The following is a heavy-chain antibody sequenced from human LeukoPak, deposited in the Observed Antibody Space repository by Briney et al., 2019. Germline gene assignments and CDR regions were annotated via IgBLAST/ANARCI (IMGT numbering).Heavy chain of an antibody. J-gene: IGHJ4*02. D-gene: IGHD3-22*01. Sequence: PGRSLRLSCTASGFTFGDYAMSWFRQAPGKGLEWVGFIRSKAYGGTTEYAASVKGRFTISRDDSKSIAYLQMNSLKTEDTAVYHCTREKEAFTMIVDYWGQGTLVTVSS. CDR3: TREKEAFTMIVDY. CDR2: IRSKAYGGTT. V-gene: IGHV3-49*03. CDR1: GFTFGDYA.